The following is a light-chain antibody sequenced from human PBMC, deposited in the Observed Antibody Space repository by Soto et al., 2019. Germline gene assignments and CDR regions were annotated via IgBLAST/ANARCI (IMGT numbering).Light chain of an antibody. CDR2: RAT. CDR1: QSISTW. V-gene: IGKV1-5*03. Sequence: DIQMTQSPSTLSASVGDRVSITCRASQSISTWLAWYQQKPGKAPKLLIYRATSLESGIPSRFSGSGSGTELALTICSLQPDDFATYYCQQYNSYSPRLTFGGGTKVETK. CDR3: QQYNSYSPRLT. J-gene: IGKJ4*01.